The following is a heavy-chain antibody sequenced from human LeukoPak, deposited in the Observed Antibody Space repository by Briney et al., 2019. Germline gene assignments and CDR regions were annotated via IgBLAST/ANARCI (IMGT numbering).Heavy chain of an antibody. D-gene: IGHD5-24*01. J-gene: IGHJ4*02. V-gene: IGHV3-74*01. CDR1: GFTFSGYW. CDR3: ARDGDGYNFDY. Sequence: GGSLRLSCAASGFTFSGYWMHWVRQAPGKGLVWVARVTRDGSGTNYADSVKGRFTISRDNGKNTLYLQMNSLRAEDTAVYYCARDGDGYNFDYWDQGTLVTVSS. CDR2: VTRDGSGT.